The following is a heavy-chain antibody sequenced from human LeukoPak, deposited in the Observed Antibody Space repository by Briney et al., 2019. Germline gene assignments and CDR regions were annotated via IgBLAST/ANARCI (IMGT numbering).Heavy chain of an antibody. V-gene: IGHV1-69*13. J-gene: IGHJ6*02. Sequence: SAKVSCKASGGTFSSYAISWARQAPGQGLEWMGGIIPIFGTANYAQKFQGRVTITADESTSTAYMELSSLRSEDTAVYYCAGPNNQQQLVLSHYYYGMDVWGQGTTATVSS. D-gene: IGHD6-13*01. CDR1: GGTFSSYA. CDR2: IIPIFGTA. CDR3: AGPNNQQQLVLSHYYYGMDV.